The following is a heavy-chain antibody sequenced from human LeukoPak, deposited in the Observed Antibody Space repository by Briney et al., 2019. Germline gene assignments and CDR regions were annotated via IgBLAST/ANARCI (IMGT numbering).Heavy chain of an antibody. CDR3: ASQPTLGYCSGGSCYSGWFDP. J-gene: IGHJ5*02. V-gene: IGHV4-61*01. D-gene: IGHD2-15*01. CDR1: GGSVSSGSYY. CDR2: IYYSGST. Sequence: PSETLSLTCTVSGGSVSSGSYYWSWIRQPPGKGLEWIGYIYYSGSTNYNPSLKSRVTISVDTSKNQFSLKLSSVTAADTAVYYCASQPTLGYCSGGSCYSGWFDPWGQGTLATVSS.